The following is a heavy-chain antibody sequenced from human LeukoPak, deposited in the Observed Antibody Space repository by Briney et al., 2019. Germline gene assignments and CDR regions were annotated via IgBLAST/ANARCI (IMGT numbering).Heavy chain of an antibody. CDR3: ARGYSGYAGFDY. D-gene: IGHD5-12*01. CDR1: GGSISSGGYS. J-gene: IGHJ4*02. V-gene: IGHV4-30-2*01. Sequence: SETLSLTCAVSGGSISSGGYSWSWIRQPPGKGLEWIGYIYHSGSTYYSPSLKSRVTISVDRSKNQFSLKLSSVTAADTAVYYCARGYSGYAGFDYWGQGTLVTVSS. CDR2: IYHSGST.